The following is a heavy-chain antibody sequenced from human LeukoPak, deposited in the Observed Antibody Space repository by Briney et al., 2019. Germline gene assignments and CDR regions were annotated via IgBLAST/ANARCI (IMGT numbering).Heavy chain of an antibody. J-gene: IGHJ4*02. D-gene: IGHD6-13*01. CDR1: GYTFTSYA. V-gene: IGHV7-4-1*02. CDR2: INTNTGNP. Sequence: ASVKVSCKASGYTFTSYAMNWVRQAPGQGLEWMGWINTNTGNPTYAQGFTGRFVFSLDTSVSTAYLQISSLRAEDTAVYYCARDDGMSSSWYLRGHFDYWGQGTLVTVSS. CDR3: ARDDGMSSSWYLRGHFDY.